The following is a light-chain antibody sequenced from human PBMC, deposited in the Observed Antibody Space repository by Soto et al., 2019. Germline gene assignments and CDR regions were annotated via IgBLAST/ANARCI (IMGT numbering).Light chain of an antibody. J-gene: IGKJ5*01. CDR2: DAY. CDR3: QQRHMWPIT. Sequence: EIVLTQSPGTLSLSPGERATLSCRASQSFRGLLAWYQQKPGQAPRLLIYDAYNRATGIPPRFSGSGSGTDFTLTISSLEHEDSAVYYCQQRHMWPITFGQGTRLEI. CDR1: QSFRGL. V-gene: IGKV3-11*01.